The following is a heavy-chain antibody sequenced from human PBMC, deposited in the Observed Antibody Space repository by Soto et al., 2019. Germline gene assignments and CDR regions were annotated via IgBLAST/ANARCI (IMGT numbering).Heavy chain of an antibody. V-gene: IGHV3-74*01. Sequence: GGSLRLSCAASGFTFSGHWMHWVRQTPGKGLMWVSHINSDGSTTSYADSVKGRFTISRDNAKNTLYLQMNSLRGEDTAVYYCVRRGTSVAGPSWGQGIQVTVSS. CDR1: GFTFSGHW. J-gene: IGHJ5*02. CDR2: INSDGSTT. CDR3: VRRGTSVAGPS. D-gene: IGHD6-19*01.